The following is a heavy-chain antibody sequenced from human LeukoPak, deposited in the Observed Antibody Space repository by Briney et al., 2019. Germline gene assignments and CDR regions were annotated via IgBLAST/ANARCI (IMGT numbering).Heavy chain of an antibody. V-gene: IGHV4-34*01. D-gene: IGHD1-1*01. CDR2: INHTGDI. J-gene: IGHJ6*03. CDR1: GGSFTDNY. Sequence: SETLSLTCAVYGGSFTDNYWTWIRQPPGKGLEWIGEINHTGDINSNPSLKSRVTMSVDTSKNQFSLKLNSVTAADTAVYFCARGRVSSSTWYSTYYYYFYMDVWGKGTTVTVSS. CDR3: ARGRVSSSTWYSTYYYYFYMDV.